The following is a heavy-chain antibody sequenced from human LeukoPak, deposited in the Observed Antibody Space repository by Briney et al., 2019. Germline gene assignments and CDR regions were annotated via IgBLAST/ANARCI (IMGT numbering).Heavy chain of an antibody. J-gene: IGHJ4*02. CDR1: GFTFSSYA. V-gene: IGHV3-30-3*02. D-gene: IGHD1-1*01. CDR2: ISYDGSNK. Sequence: GGSLRLSCAASGFTFSSYAMHWVRQAPGKRLEWVAVISYDGSNKYYADSVKGRFTISRDNARSSLYLQMNSLRDEDTAVYYCAKLKDGNHFFDYWGQGTLVTVSS. CDR3: AKLKDGNHFFDY.